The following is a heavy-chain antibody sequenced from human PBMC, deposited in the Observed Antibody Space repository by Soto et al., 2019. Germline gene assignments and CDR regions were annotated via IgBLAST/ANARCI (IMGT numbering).Heavy chain of an antibody. CDR3: VRDKRVTDWFDP. J-gene: IGHJ5*02. CDR2: ITSDGSVT. V-gene: IGHV3-74*01. Sequence: GGYVRLSXAASGFTFSNYWMHWVRQAPGKGLLWVSRITSDGSVTVYADSVRGRFTISRDNANNMLYLQMNSLRVEDTAVCYCVRDKRVTDWFDPWGQGTLVTVS. CDR1: GFTFSNYW.